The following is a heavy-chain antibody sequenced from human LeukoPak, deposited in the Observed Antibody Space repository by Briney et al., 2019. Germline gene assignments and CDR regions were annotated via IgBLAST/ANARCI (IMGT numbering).Heavy chain of an antibody. D-gene: IGHD4-17*01. V-gene: IGHV4-4*02. CDR3: ARAGYGDSDFDY. J-gene: IGHJ4*02. Sequence: PSGTLSLTCAVSGGSISSSNWWSWVRQPPGKGLEWIGEIYHSGTTNYNPSLKSRVTISVDKSKNQFSLKLTSVTAADTAVYYCARAGYGDSDFDYWGQGTLVTVSS. CDR2: IYHSGTT. CDR1: GGSISSSNW.